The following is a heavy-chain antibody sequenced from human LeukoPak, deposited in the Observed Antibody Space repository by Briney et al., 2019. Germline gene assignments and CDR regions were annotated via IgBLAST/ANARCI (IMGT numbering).Heavy chain of an antibody. Sequence: GGSLRLFCAASGFTFSSRGFDWVRQAPGKGLESDSSIRPTGTDRYNARSVRGRFTISRDNAKNSMYLQMDSLRDEDTAVYYCATETIGRHYDYWGQGTLLTVSS. J-gene: IGHJ4*02. V-gene: IGHV3-21*01. CDR2: IRPTGTDR. CDR3: ATETIGRHYDY. CDR1: GFTFSSRG.